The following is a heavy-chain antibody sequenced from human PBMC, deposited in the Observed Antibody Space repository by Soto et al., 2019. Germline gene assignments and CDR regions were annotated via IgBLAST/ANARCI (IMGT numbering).Heavy chain of an antibody. D-gene: IGHD3-3*01. CDR3: AKTPIFGVVTLKFYYYYGIDV. V-gene: IGHV3-30*18. CDR1: GFTFSSYG. CDR2: ISYDGSNK. Sequence: GGSLRLSCAASGFTFSSYGMHWVRQAPGKGLEWVAVISYDGSNKYYADSVKGRFTISRDNSKNTLYLQMNSLRAEDTAVYYCAKTPIFGVVTLKFYYYYGIDVWAQGTTVTGSS. J-gene: IGHJ6*02.